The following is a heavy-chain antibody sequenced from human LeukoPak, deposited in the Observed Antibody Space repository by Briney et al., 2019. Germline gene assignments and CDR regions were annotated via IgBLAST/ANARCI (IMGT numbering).Heavy chain of an antibody. J-gene: IGHJ4*02. V-gene: IGHV1-69*02. CDR1: GGTFSSYT. D-gene: IGHD3-3*01. CDR2: IIPILGIA. Sequence: ASVKVSCKASGGTFSSYTISWVRQAPGQGLEWMGRIIPILGIANYAQKFQGRGTITADKPTSTAYMELSSLRSEDTAVYYCAGEKTPVLRFLEWLDYWGQGTLVTVSS. CDR3: AGEKTPVLRFLEWLDY.